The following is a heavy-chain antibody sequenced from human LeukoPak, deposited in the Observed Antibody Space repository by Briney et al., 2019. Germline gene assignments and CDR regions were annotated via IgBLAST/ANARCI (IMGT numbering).Heavy chain of an antibody. D-gene: IGHD1-26*01. CDR2: IYSGGST. J-gene: IGHJ4*02. CDR1: GFTVSSNY. CDR3: ARVILTPGRFDY. Sequence: GGSLRLSCAASGFTVSSNYMSWVRQAPGKGLEWVSVIYSGGSTYYADSVKGRFTISRDNSKNTLYLQMNSLRAEDTAVYYCARVILTPGRFDYWGQGTLVTVSS. V-gene: IGHV3-66*01.